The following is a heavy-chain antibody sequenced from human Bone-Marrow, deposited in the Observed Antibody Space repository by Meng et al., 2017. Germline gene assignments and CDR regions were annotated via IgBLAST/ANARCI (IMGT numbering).Heavy chain of an antibody. V-gene: IGHV3-9*01. Sequence: SLKISCAASGFPFDDYVMHWVRPAPGKGLEWVSGISWNSGSIGYADSVKGRFTISRDNAKNSLYLQMNSLRAEDTALYYCAKDYYDHATALDYWGQGTLVTVSS. J-gene: IGHJ4*02. CDR1: GFPFDDYV. CDR3: AKDYYDHATALDY. CDR2: ISWNSGSI. D-gene: IGHD3-22*01.